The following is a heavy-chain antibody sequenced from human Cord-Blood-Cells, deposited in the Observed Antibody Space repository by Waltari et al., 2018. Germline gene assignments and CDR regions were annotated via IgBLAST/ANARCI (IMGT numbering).Heavy chain of an antibody. CDR1: GYTFTGYY. J-gene: IGHJ3*02. CDR2: INPNSGGT. CDR3: AKVGGSYDAFDI. Sequence: QVQLVQSGAEVKKPGASVKVSCKASGYTFTGYYMHWVRQAPGQGLEWMGWINPNSGGTNDAQKFQGWVTMTRDTSISTAYMGLSRRRSDDTAVYYCAKVGGSYDAFDIWGQGTMVTVSS. V-gene: IGHV1-2*04. D-gene: IGHD1-26*01.